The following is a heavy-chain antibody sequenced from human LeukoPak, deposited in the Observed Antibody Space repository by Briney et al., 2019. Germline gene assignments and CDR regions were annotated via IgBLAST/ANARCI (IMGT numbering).Heavy chain of an antibody. V-gene: IGHV4-61*02. CDR2: IYTSGST. J-gene: IGHJ4*02. Sequence: SETLSLTCTVSGGSISSGSYYWSWIRQPAGKGLEWIGRIYTSGSTNYNPSLKSRVTISVDTSKNQFSLKLSSVTAADTAVYYCARVGRGYSYGSPAVDYWGRGTLVTVSS. D-gene: IGHD5-18*01. CDR1: GGSISSGSYY. CDR3: ARVGRGYSYGSPAVDY.